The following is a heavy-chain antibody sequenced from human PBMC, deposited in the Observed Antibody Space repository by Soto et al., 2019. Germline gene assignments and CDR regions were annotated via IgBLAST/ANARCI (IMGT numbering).Heavy chain of an antibody. V-gene: IGHV3-23*01. D-gene: IGHD3-10*01. CDR1: GFTLSSNS. J-gene: IGHJ5*02. Sequence: EVQLLESGGALVQPGGSLRLSCAASGFTLSSNSMAWVRQAPGKRLQWVSGISNDGSTTFYADSVRGRFTISRDTSTNTLYLQMDSLGVEDTAVYFCAKWSGFGDAWGQGTLVTVSS. CDR2: ISNDGSTT. CDR3: AKWSGFGDA.